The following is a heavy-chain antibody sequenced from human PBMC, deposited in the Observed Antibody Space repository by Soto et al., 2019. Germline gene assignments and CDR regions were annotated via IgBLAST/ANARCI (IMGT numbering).Heavy chain of an antibody. V-gene: IGHV1-8*01. CDR3: ARNGYSSSWSQSGWFDP. Sequence: QVQLVQSGAEVKKPGASVKVSCKASGYTFTSYDINWVRQATGQGLEWMGWMNPNSGNTGYAQKFQGRVTMTRNTSISTAYMELSSLRSEDTAVYYCARNGYSSSWSQSGWFDPWGQGTLVTVSS. CDR1: GYTFTSYD. CDR2: MNPNSGNT. J-gene: IGHJ5*02. D-gene: IGHD6-13*01.